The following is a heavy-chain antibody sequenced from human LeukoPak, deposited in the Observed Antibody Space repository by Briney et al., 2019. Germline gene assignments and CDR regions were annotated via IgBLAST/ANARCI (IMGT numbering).Heavy chain of an antibody. CDR3: AKATAAAGLDY. CDR2: ISYDGSNK. V-gene: IGHV3-30*18. J-gene: IGHJ4*02. Sequence: PGRSLRLSCAASAFTFSTYGMHWVRQAPGKGLEWVAVISYDGSNKYYADSVKGRFTISGDNSKNTLYLKMNSLRAECPPVYYCAKATAAAGLDYWGQGTLVTVSS. D-gene: IGHD6-13*01. CDR1: AFTFSTYG.